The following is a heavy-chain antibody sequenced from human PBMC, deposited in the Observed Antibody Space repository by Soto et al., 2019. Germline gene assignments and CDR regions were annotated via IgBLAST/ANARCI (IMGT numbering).Heavy chain of an antibody. V-gene: IGHV3-33*01. J-gene: IGHJ6*02. D-gene: IGHD2-15*01. CDR3: ASEYCSGGSCYYYGMAV. CDR1: GFTFSSYG. CDR2: IWYDGSNK. Sequence: PGGSLRLSCAASGFTFSSYGMHWVRQAPGKGLEWVAVIWYDGSNKYYADSVKGRFTISRDNSKNTLYLQMNSLRAEDTAVYYCASEYCSGGSCYYYGMAVWGQGTTVTVYS.